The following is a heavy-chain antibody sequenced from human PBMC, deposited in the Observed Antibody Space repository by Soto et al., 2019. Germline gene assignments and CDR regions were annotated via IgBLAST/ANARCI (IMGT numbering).Heavy chain of an antibody. J-gene: IGHJ5*02. V-gene: IGHV1-69*12. CDR3: ARYDFWSGTTRPNWFDP. Sequence: QVQLVQSGAEVKKPGSSVKVSCKASGGTFSSYAISWVRQAPGQGLEWMGGIIPIFGTANYAQKFQGRVTITADESTSTAYMELSSLRSEDTAVYYCARYDFWSGTTRPNWFDPWGQGTLVTVSS. CDR1: GGTFSSYA. D-gene: IGHD3-3*01. CDR2: IIPIFGTA.